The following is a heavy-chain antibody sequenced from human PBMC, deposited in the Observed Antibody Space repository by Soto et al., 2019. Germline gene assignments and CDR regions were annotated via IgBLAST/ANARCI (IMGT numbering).Heavy chain of an antibody. V-gene: IGHV3-23*01. CDR1: GFTDSGYA. Sequence: GGPLRLPWAASGFTDSGYAMSWVRQARGKGLEWVSAISGSGSSTYYADSVKGRFTISRDNSKNTLYLQMNSLRAEDTAVYYCAKDSRPAAIEGGMDVWGQGTTVTVSS. D-gene: IGHD2-2*01. CDR2: ISGSGSST. CDR3: AKDSRPAAIEGGMDV. J-gene: IGHJ6*02.